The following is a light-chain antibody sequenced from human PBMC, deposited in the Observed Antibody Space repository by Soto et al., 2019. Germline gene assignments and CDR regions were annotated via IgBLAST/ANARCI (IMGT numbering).Light chain of an antibody. J-gene: IGLJ2*01. Sequence: QSVLTQPPSASGIPGQRVTISCSGSSSNIGSNYVYWYQQLPGTAPKLLIYRNNQRPSGVPDRFSGSKSGTSASLAISGLRSEDEADYYCAAWDDSLSVVFGGGTKLT. CDR2: RNN. CDR1: SSNIGSNY. CDR3: AAWDDSLSVV. V-gene: IGLV1-47*01.